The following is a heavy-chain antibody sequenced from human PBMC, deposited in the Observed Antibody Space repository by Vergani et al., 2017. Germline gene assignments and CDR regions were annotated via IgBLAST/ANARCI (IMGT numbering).Heavy chain of an antibody. Sequence: QVQLVQSGAEVKKPGSSVKVSCKASGGTFSSYAISWVRQAPGQGLEWMGRIIPILGIATYAQKFQGRVTITADKSTSTAYMELSSLRSEDTAVYYCAREARDCSGGSCPNYYYYGMDVWGQGTTVTVSS. J-gene: IGHJ6*02. V-gene: IGHV1-69*04. CDR1: GGTFSSYA. CDR3: AREARDCSGGSCPNYYYYGMDV. D-gene: IGHD2-15*01. CDR2: IIPILGIA.